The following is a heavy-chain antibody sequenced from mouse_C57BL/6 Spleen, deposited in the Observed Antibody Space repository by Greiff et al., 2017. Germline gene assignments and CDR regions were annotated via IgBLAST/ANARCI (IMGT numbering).Heavy chain of an antibody. CDR2: IGRGGST. J-gene: IGHJ3*01. V-gene: IGHV2-5*01. CDR1: GFSLTSYG. D-gene: IGHD2-3*01. Sequence: VKLMESGPGLVQPSQSLSITCTVSGFSLTSYGVHWVRQSPGKGLEWLGVIGRGGSTDYTAAFMSRLSITKDNSKSQVFFKMNSLQADDTAIYYCSKNLDGYYGWFAYWGQGTLVTVSA. CDR3: SKNLDGYYGWFAY.